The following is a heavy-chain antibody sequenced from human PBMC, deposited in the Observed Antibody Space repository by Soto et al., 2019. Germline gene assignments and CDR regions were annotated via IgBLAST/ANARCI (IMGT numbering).Heavy chain of an antibody. D-gene: IGHD2-2*01. J-gene: IGHJ4*02. CDR2: ISGYNGVT. Sequence: QVQLVQSGPEVKKPGAPVKVSCKASGYTFSDYGFGWVRQAPGQGLEWMGWISGYNGVTHYPQKFQDRVTMTIDTSTSTAYMELRSLRSGDTAVYHCARGFRTVPFDYWGQGTLVTVSS. V-gene: IGHV1-18*01. CDR1: GYTFSDYG. CDR3: ARGFRTVPFDY.